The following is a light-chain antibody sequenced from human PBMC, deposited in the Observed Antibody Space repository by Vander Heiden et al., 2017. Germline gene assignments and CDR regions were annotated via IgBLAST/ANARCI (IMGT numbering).Light chain of an antibody. J-gene: IGLJ3*02. CDR2: RDN. CDR3: AAWDDSLSGL. Sequence: QSVLTQPPSASGTTGQRVTISCSGSSSNIGSNYVYWYQQFPGMAPKLLIYRDNQRPSGVPDRFSGSKSGTSASLAISGLRSEDEADYYCAAWDDSLSGLFGGGTKLTVL. CDR1: SSNIGSNY. V-gene: IGLV1-47*01.